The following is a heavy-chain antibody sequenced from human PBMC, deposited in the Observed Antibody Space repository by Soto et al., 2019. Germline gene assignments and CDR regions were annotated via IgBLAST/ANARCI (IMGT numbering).Heavy chain of an antibody. CDR1: GYTFTSYG. V-gene: IGHV1-18*01. CDR2: ISAYNGNT. CDR3: ARDLITMVRGVIIPTTHDYFDY. Sequence: QVQLVQSGAEVKKPGASVKVSCKASGYTFTSYGISWVRQAPGQGLEWMGWISAYNGNTNYAQKLQGRVTMTTDTSTSTAYMELRSLRSDGTAVYYCARDLITMVRGVIIPTTHDYFDYWGQGTLVTVSS. D-gene: IGHD3-10*01. J-gene: IGHJ4*02.